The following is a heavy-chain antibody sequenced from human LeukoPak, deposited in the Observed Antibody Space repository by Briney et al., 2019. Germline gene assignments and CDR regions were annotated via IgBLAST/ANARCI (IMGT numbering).Heavy chain of an antibody. CDR2: FYSSGST. D-gene: IGHD2/OR15-2a*01. V-gene: IGHV4-4*07. J-gene: IGHJ5*02. CDR1: GGSITTYS. CDR3: ARDFSSKNWFDT. Sequence: KASETLSLTCTVFGGSITTYSWSWIRQPAGRGLEWIGRFYSSGSTDHNPSLKSRVTTSVDTSKNQVSLKLGSVTAADTAIYYCARDFSSKNWFDTWGQGTLVTVSS.